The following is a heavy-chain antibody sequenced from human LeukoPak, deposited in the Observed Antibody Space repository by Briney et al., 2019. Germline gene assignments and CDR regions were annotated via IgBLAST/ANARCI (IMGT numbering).Heavy chain of an antibody. CDR2: IYTGGTT. CDR1: GFTVSSSNY. Sequence: GGSLRLSCAASGFTVSSSNYMNWVRQAPGKGLEWVSGIYTGGTTYYTASVKGRFTISRANPNNTLYLQMHSLRAEDTAVYYCAKWPDYGSGSSLDYWGQGTLVTVSS. J-gene: IGHJ4*02. D-gene: IGHD3-10*01. V-gene: IGHV3-66*01. CDR3: AKWPDYGSGSSLDY.